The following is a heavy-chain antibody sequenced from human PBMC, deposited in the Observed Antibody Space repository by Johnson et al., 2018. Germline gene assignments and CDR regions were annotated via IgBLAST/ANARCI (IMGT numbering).Heavy chain of an antibody. J-gene: IGHJ3*02. V-gene: IGHV3-74*01. CDR1: GFTFINYW. D-gene: IGHD6-13*01. CDR3: AREQELIGERAFDI. Sequence: EVQLVESGGGLVQPGGSLRLSCAASGFTFINYWMHWVRQAPGKGLVWVSRMNADGKTTTYADSVKGRFTISRDNVKNTLYLQMNSLRAEDTAVYYCAREQELIGERAFDIWGQGTMVIVSS. CDR2: MNADGKTT.